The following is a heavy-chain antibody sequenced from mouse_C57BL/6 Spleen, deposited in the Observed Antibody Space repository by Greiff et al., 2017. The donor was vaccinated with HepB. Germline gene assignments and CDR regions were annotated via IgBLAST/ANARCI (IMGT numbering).Heavy chain of an antibody. CDR2: ISSGSSTI. Sequence: EVKLMESGGGLVKPGGSLKLSCAASGFTFSDYGMHWVRQAPEKGLEWVAYISSGSSTIYYADTVKGRFTISRDNAKNTLFLQRTSLRSEDTAMYYCARDYGSPGFAYWGQGTLVTVSA. D-gene: IGHD1-1*01. J-gene: IGHJ3*01. CDR3: ARDYGSPGFAY. CDR1: GFTFSDYG. V-gene: IGHV5-17*01.